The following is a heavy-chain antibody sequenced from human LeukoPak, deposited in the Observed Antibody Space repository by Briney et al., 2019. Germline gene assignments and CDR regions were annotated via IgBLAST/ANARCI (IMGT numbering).Heavy chain of an antibody. V-gene: IGHV3-48*04. CDR2: ISSESGTK. J-gene: IGHJ4*02. D-gene: IGHD3-22*01. CDR1: GFSFTSHS. Sequence: QAGGSLRLSCVASGFSFTSHSMTWVRQAPGKGLEWVSYISSESGTKYHADAVKGRFTISRDNAKNSLYLQMNSLRAEDTAVYYCARGVHDYDSSGYYRFDYWGQGTVVTVSS. CDR3: ARGVHDYDSSGYYRFDY.